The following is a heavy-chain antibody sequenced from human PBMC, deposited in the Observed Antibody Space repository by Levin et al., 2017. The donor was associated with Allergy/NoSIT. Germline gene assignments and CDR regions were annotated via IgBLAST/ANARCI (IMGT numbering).Heavy chain of an antibody. V-gene: IGHV4-34*01. J-gene: IGHJ4*02. Sequence: SETLSLTCAVYGGSFSGYYWSWIRQPPGKGLEWIGEINHSGSTNYNPSLKSRVTISVDTSKNQFSLKLSSVTAADTAVYYCAREELDTAMVLGGYWGQGTLVTVSS. CDR1: GGSFSGYY. CDR2: INHSGST. D-gene: IGHD5-18*01. CDR3: AREELDTAMVLGGY.